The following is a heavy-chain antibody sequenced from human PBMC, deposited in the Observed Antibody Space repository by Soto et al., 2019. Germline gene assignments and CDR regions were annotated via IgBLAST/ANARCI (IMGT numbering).Heavy chain of an antibody. CDR1: GFSLSTSGMC. J-gene: IGHJ4*02. D-gene: IGHD1-26*01. V-gene: IGHV2-70*11. CDR3: ARIRAVEWELYLFDY. Sequence: VSGPTLVNPTQTLTLTCTFSGFSLSTSGMCVSWIRQPPGKALEWLARIDWDDDKYYSTSLKTRLTISKDTSKNQVVLTMTNMDPVDTATYYCARIRAVEWELYLFDYWGQGTLVTVSS. CDR2: IDWDDDK.